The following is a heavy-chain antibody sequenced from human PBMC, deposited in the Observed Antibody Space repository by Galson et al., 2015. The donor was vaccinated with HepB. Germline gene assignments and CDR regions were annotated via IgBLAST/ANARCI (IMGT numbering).Heavy chain of an antibody. CDR1: GGTFSSYA. J-gene: IGHJ6*02. CDR2: IIPIFGTA. Sequence: SVKVSCKASGGTFSSYAISWVRQAPGQGLEWMGGIIPIFGTADYAQKFQGRVTITADESTSTAYMELSSLRSVDTAVYYCARQYYYDSSGYYSGMDVWGQGTTVTVSS. D-gene: IGHD3-22*01. V-gene: IGHV1-69*13. CDR3: ARQYYYDSSGYYSGMDV.